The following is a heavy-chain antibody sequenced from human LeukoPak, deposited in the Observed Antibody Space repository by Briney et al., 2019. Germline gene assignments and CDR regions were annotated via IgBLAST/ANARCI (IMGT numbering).Heavy chain of an antibody. V-gene: IGHV3-23*01. CDR1: GFTITNYA. J-gene: IGHJ4*02. D-gene: IGHD2-2*01. CDR3: APQYQLLTPYDY. CDR2: ISGSGGST. Sequence: GGSLRLSCAASGFTITNYAMIWVRQAPGKGLEWVSAISGSGGSTYYADSVKGRFTISRDNSKNTLFLQVNSLRAEDTAVYYCAPQYQLLTPYDYWGQGTLVTVSS.